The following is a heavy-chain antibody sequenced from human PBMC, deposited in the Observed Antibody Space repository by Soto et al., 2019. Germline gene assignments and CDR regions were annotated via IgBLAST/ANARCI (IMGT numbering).Heavy chain of an antibody. CDR3: ARDQRGSTSSYNYYYGMDV. D-gene: IGHD2-2*01. V-gene: IGHV3-21*01. CDR2: ISSSSSYI. CDR1: GFTFSSYS. Sequence: PGGSLRLSCAASGFTFSSYSMNWVRQAPGKGLEWVSSISSSSSYIYYADSVKGRFTISRDNAKNSLYLQMNSLRAEDTAVYYCARDQRGSTSSYNYYYGMDVWGQGTTVTVSS. J-gene: IGHJ6*02.